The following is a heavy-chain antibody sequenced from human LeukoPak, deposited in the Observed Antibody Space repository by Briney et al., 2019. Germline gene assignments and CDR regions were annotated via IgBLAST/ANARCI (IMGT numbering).Heavy chain of an antibody. J-gene: IGHJ4*02. CDR3: ARAPYGCSSTSCYLNY. Sequence: GASVKVSCKTSGYTFINYGISWLRQAPGQGLEWMGWISAYNGNTNYAQKLQGRVTMTTDTSTSTAYMELRSLRSDDTALYCCARAPYGCSSTSCYLNYWGQGTLVTVSS. D-gene: IGHD2-2*01. CDR2: ISAYNGNT. CDR1: GYTFINYG. V-gene: IGHV1-18*01.